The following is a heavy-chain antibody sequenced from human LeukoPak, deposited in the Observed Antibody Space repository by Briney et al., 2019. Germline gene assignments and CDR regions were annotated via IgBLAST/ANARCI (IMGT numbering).Heavy chain of an antibody. Sequence: GGSLRLSCAASGFTFSSYDMSWVRQAPGKGLEWVSAISGSGGSTYYADSVKSRFTISRDNSRNTLYLQMNSLTAEDTAVYFCAKDQSSGTYYDYWGQGTLVTVSS. CDR2: ISGSGGST. J-gene: IGHJ4*02. CDR3: AKDQSSGTYYDY. V-gene: IGHV3-23*01. D-gene: IGHD1-26*01. CDR1: GFTFSSYD.